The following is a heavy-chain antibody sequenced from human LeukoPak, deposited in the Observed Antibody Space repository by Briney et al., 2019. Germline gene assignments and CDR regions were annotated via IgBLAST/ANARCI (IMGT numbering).Heavy chain of an antibody. CDR2: INPNSGGT. D-gene: IGHD3-22*01. CDR1: GYTFTGYY. J-gene: IGHJ6*02. V-gene: IGHV1-2*02. Sequence: ASVKVSCKASGYTFTGYYMHWVRQAPGQGLEWMGWINPNSGGTNYAQKFQGRVTMTRDTSISTAYMELSRLRSDDTAVYYCASGYYYDSSGYYYYYGMDVWGQGTTVTVSS. CDR3: ASGYYYDSSGYYYYYGMDV.